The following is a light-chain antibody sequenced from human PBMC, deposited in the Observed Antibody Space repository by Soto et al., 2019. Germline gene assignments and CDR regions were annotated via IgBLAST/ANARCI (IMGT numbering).Light chain of an antibody. CDR3: QHYGSSPYT. CDR1: QRVSSDH. V-gene: IGKV3-20*01. CDR2: GAS. J-gene: IGKJ2*01. Sequence: IVLTQSPSTLSLSPGERATLSCRASQRVSSDHLAWYQQKPGQAPRLLIFGASNRAPGIPDRVSGSGSGKDCTLTISRLEPEDFAVFYCQHYGSSPYTFGQGTKLEIK.